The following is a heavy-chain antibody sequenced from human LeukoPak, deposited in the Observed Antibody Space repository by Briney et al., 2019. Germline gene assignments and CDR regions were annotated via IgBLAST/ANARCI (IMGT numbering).Heavy chain of an antibody. CDR2: IYYSGST. V-gene: IGHV4-39*01. Sequence: PSETLSLTXTVSGGSIRSSSYYWGWIGQPPGKGLEWIGSIYYSGSTYYNPSLKSRVTISVDTSKNQFSLKLSSVTAADTAVYYCASHLYDSSGYYFFYFDYWGQGTLVTVSS. CDR3: ASHLYDSSGYYFFYFDY. J-gene: IGHJ4*02. D-gene: IGHD3-22*01. CDR1: GGSIRSSSYY.